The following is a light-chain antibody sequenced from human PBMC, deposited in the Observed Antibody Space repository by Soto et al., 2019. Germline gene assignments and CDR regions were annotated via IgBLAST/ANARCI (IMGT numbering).Light chain of an antibody. CDR3: QQYYNTPYT. V-gene: IGKV4-1*01. CDR1: QSIVYNSNNRNY. J-gene: IGKJ2*01. Sequence: DIVMTQSPDSLAVSLGERATINCKSSQSIVYNSNNRNYLAWYQQKPGHPPKLLISWASTRESGVPDRFSGSGSGTHFTLTISSLQAEDVASYYCQQYYNTPYTFGQGTKVEI. CDR2: WAS.